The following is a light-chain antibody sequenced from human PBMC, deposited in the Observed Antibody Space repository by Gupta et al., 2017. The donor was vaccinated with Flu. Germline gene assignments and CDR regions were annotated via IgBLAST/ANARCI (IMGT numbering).Light chain of an antibody. J-gene: IGKJ1*01. CDR2: QVS. CDR3: MQGSHWPWA. V-gene: IGKV2-30*01. Sequence: DVVMTQSPLSLPVTLGQPASISCRSSEGLVYSDGNTYLHWFQKRPGQAPRRLIYQVSYRDSGVPDRFSGSGSGTDFTLKISSVEAEDVGIYFCMQGSHWPWAFGQGTTVEIK. CDR1: EGLVYSDGNTY.